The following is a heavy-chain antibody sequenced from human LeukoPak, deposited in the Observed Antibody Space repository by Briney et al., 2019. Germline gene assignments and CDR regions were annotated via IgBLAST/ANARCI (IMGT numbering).Heavy chain of an antibody. D-gene: IGHD5-12*01. CDR2: IIPIFGTA. Sequence: SVKVSCKASGGTFSSYAISWVRQAPGQGLEWMGGIIPIFGTANYAQKFQGRVTITADESTSTAYMELSSLRSEDTAVYYCARDGYSGYQGGPGFDYWGQGTLVTVSS. J-gene: IGHJ4*02. CDR1: GGTFSSYA. V-gene: IGHV1-69*01. CDR3: ARDGYSGYQGGPGFDY.